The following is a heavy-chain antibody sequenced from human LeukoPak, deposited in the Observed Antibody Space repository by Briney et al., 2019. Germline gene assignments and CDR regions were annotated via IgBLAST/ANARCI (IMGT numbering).Heavy chain of an antibody. CDR3: ATDARGRGRLLNYYYGMDV. D-gene: IGHD2-8*01. J-gene: IGHJ6*02. CDR1: GGTFSSYA. Sequence: ASVKVSCKASGGTFSSYAISWVRQAPGQGLEWMGRIIPILGIANYAQKFQGRVTITADKSTSTAYMELSSLRSEDTAVYYCATDARGRGRLLNYYYGMDVWGQGTTVTVSS. V-gene: IGHV1-69*04. CDR2: IIPILGIA.